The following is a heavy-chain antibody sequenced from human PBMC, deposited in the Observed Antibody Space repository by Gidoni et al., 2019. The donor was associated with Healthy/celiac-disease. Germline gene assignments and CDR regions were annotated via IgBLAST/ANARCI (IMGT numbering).Heavy chain of an antibody. CDR2: ISGSGGST. D-gene: IGHD6-19*01. J-gene: IGHJ4*02. CDR1: GVTFSSYG. V-gene: IGHV3-23*04. CDR3: AKGGSSGWYLDY. Sequence: EVQLVESGGGLVQPGGSLRLSCAASGVTFSSYGMSWVRQAPGKGLEWVSAISGSGGSTYYADSVKGRFTISRDNSKNTLYLQMNSLRAEDTAVYYCAKGGSSGWYLDYWGQGTLVTVSS.